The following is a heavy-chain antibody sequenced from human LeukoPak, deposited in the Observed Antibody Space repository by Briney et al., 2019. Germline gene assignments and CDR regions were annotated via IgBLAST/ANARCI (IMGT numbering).Heavy chain of an antibody. Sequence: GSLRLSCAASGFTFSSYGMHWVRQAPGKGLGWVAVIWYDGSNKYYADSLKGRFTISRDNSKNTLYLQMNSLRAEDTAVYYCARGSDSRVYYYGMDVWGQGTTVTVSS. J-gene: IGHJ6*02. CDR3: ARGSDSRVYYYGMDV. CDR2: IWYDGSNK. V-gene: IGHV3-33*01. D-gene: IGHD1-26*01. CDR1: GFTFSSYG.